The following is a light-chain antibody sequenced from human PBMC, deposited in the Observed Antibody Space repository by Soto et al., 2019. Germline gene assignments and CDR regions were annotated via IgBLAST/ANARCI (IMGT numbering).Light chain of an antibody. Sequence: QSALTQPRSVSGSPGQSVTISCTGTSSDIGDYNFVSWYQQLSREPHGVSNRFSGSKSGNTASLTISGLQAEDEADYYCNSYTTSTTYVFGSGTKVTVL. J-gene: IGLJ1*01. CDR3: NSYTTSTTYV. V-gene: IGLV2-11*01. CDR1: SSDIGDYNF. CDR2: S.